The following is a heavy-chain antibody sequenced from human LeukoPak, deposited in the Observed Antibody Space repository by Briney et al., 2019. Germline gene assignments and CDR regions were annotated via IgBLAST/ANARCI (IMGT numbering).Heavy chain of an antibody. V-gene: IGHV1-24*01. CDR2: FDPEDGET. CDR3: ATDSGYCSGGSCYYPRY. CDR1: GYTLTELS. J-gene: IGHJ4*02. D-gene: IGHD2-15*01. Sequence: GASVKVSCKVSGYTLTELSMHWVRQAPGKGLEWMGGFDPEDGETIYAQKFQGRVTMTEDTSTDTAYMELSSLGSEDTAVYYCATDSGYCSGGSCYYPRYWGQGTLVTVSS.